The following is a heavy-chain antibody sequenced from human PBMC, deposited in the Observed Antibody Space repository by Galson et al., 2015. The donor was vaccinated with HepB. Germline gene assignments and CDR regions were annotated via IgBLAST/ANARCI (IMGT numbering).Heavy chain of an antibody. CDR3: AIQMDTVTTVVDYYYYYGMDV. J-gene: IGHJ6*02. Sequence: QSGAEVKKPGESLRISCKGSGYSFTSYWISWVRQMPGKGLEWMGRINPSDSYTNYSPSFQGHVTISADKSISTAYLQWSSLKASDTAMYYCAIQMDTVTTVVDYYYYYGMDVWGQGTTVTVSS. V-gene: IGHV5-10-1*01. CDR1: GYSFTSYW. CDR2: INPSDSYT. D-gene: IGHD4-17*01.